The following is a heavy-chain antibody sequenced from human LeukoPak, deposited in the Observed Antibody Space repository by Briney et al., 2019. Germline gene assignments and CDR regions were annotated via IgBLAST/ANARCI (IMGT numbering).Heavy chain of an antibody. CDR2: INPNSGGT. V-gene: IGHV1-2*02. CDR3: ARDLSSDAFDI. CDR1: GFTFTGYY. J-gene: IGHJ3*02. Sequence: ASVTVSCKTSGFTFTGYYMHWVRQAPGQGLEWVGWINPNSGGTNYAQNFQGRVTLTRDTSISTAYMELSSLRSDDTAVYFCARDLSSDAFDIWGQGTMVTVSS.